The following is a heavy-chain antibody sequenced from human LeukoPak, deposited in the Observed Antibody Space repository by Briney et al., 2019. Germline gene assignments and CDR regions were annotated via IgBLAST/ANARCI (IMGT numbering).Heavy chain of an antibody. CDR2: INHSGST. D-gene: IGHD3-22*01. J-gene: IGHJ4*02. V-gene: IGHV4-34*01. CDR1: GGSFSGYY. CDR3: ARGRGFSGYYYY. Sequence: SETLSLTCAVYGGSFSGYYWSWIRQLPGKGLEWIGEINHSGSTNYNPSLKSRVTISVDTSKNQFSLKLSSVTAADTAVYYCARGRGFSGYYYYWGRGTLVTVSS.